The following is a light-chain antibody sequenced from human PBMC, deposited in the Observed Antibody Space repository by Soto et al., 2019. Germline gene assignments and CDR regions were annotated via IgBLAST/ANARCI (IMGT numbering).Light chain of an antibody. CDR1: SGHSSNI. CDR3: ETWDSNTPWV. Sequence: QSVLTQSSSASASLGSSVKLTCTLSSGHSSNIIAWHQQQPGKAPRYLMKLEGSGSYNKGSGVPDRFSGSSSGADRYLTIANLQFEDEADYYCETWDSNTPWVFGGGTMLTVL. V-gene: IGLV4-60*02. CDR2: LEGSGSY. J-gene: IGLJ3*02.